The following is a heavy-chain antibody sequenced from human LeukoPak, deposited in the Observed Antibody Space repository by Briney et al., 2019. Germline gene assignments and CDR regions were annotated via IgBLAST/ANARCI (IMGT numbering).Heavy chain of an antibody. D-gene: IGHD1-1*01. Sequence: EASVKVACKASGGTFSCYAISWVRQAPGQGLEWMGGIIPIFGTANYAQKFQGRVTITTDESTSTAYMELSSLRSEDTAVYYCASGDWNHFDYYYYMDVWGKGTTFTVSS. J-gene: IGHJ6*03. CDR3: ASGDWNHFDYYYYMDV. CDR1: GGTFSCYA. CDR2: IIPIFGTA. V-gene: IGHV1-69*05.